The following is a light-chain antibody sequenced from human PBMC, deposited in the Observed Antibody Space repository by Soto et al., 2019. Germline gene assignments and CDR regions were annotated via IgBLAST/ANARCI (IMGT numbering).Light chain of an antibody. V-gene: IGKV1-39*01. CDR2: AAS. CDR1: QSIDSY. CDR3: QQTYSVPGS. J-gene: IGKJ4*01. Sequence: DIQMTQPPSSLSASVGDRLTITCRASQSIDSYLNWYQQKPGKAPKLLIFAASNLQSGVPSRFSGSGSGTDFTVTISSLQPDDFATYYCQQTYSVPGSFGGGTKVEVK.